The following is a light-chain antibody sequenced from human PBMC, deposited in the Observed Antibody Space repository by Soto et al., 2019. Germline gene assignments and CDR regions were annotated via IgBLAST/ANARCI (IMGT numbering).Light chain of an antibody. CDR2: AAS. CDR3: QHYNSYSEA. J-gene: IGKJ5*01. CDR1: QGIRND. Sequence: AIQMTQSPSSLSASVGDIVTITFRASQGIRNDLDWFQQKPGKAPKLLIYAASNLQSGVPARFSGSGSGTDFTLTISSLQPDDFATYYCQHYNSYSEAFGQGTRLEIK. V-gene: IGKV1-6*01.